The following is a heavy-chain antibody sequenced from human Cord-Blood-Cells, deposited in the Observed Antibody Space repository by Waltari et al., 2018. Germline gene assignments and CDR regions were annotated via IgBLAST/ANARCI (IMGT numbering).Heavy chain of an antibody. D-gene: IGHD5-18*01. V-gene: IGHV4-34*01. J-gene: IGHJ4*02. CDR3: ARGYSYGYRDY. CDR2: INHIGST. Sequence: QVQLQQWGAGLLKPSETLSLTCAVYGGSFSGYYWSWIRQPPGKGLEWIGEINHIGSTHYNPSLKSRVTISVDTSKNQFSRKLSSVTAADTAVYYCARGYSYGYRDYWGQGTLVTVSS. CDR1: GGSFSGYY.